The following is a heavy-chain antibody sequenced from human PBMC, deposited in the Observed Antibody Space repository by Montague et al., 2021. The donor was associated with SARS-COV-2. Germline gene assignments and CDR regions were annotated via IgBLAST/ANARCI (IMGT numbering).Heavy chain of an antibody. CDR1: GFSFSDYA. J-gene: IGHJ4*02. CDR2: IWYDESNS. V-gene: IGHV3-33*01. CDR3: AREKKEVQMDY. D-gene: IGHD5-24*01. Sequence: SLRLSCAASGFSFSDYAMHWVRQAPGLALEWVAVIWYDESNSYYADSVKGRFTISRDNSKNAVYLQMNSLTADDTAIYYCAREKKEVQMDYWGLGTLVTVSS.